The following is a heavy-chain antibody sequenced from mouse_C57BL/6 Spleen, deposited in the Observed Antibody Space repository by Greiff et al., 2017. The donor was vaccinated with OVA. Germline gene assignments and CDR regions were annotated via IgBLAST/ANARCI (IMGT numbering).Heavy chain of an antibody. J-gene: IGHJ2*01. CDR3: ATITTVVATVDFDY. CDR2: IDPEDGET. V-gene: IGHV14-2*01. Sequence: VQLKESGAELVKPGASVKLSCTASGFNIKDYYMHWVKQRTEQGLEWIGRIDPEDGETKYAPKFQGKATITADTSSNTAYLQLSSLTSEDTAVYYCATITTVVATVDFDYWGQGTTLTVSS. D-gene: IGHD1-1*01. CDR1: GFNIKDYY.